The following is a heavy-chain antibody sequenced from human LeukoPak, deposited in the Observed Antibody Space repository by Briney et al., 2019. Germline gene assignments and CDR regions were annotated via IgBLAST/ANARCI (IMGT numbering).Heavy chain of an antibody. J-gene: IGHJ4*02. Sequence: ASVKVSCKASGYTFTNYGITWVRQAPGQGLEWMGWISAYNGKTNYAQKLQGRVTMTTDTSTSTAYMELSRLRSGDTAVYYCARDEGYSYDVSGPVDWGQGTLVTVSS. CDR1: GYTFTNYG. V-gene: IGHV1-18*01. CDR2: ISAYNGKT. D-gene: IGHD5-18*01. CDR3: ARDEGYSYDVSGPVD.